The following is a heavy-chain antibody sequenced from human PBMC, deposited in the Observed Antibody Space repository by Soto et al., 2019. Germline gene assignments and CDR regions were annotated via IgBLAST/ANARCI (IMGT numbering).Heavy chain of an antibody. Sequence: QLQLQESGSGLVKPSQTLSLTCAVSGGSISSGGYSWSWIRQPPGKGLEWIGYIYHSGSTYYNSSLKSRVTNSVDRYKHQFSLNMNSVTAADTAEYYCARVRPFHWGQGTLVTVSS. V-gene: IGHV4-30-2*01. CDR2: IYHSGST. CDR3: ARVRPFH. CDR1: GGSISSGGYS. J-gene: IGHJ4*02.